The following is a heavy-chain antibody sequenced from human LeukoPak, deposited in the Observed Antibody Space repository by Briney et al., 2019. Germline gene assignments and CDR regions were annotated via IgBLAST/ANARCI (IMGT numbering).Heavy chain of an antibody. J-gene: IGHJ4*02. CDR1: GGSFSDYY. CDR2: IQHSGNT. CDR3: ARGVRVGYSSGWSIEY. Sequence: SETLSLTCAVYGGSFSDYYWSWIRQPPGKGLEWIGEIQHSGNTNYNPSLKSRVTISVDTSKNQFSLRLNSVTAADTAVYYCARGVRVGYSSGWSIEYCGQGTLVTVSS. D-gene: IGHD6-19*01. V-gene: IGHV4-34*01.